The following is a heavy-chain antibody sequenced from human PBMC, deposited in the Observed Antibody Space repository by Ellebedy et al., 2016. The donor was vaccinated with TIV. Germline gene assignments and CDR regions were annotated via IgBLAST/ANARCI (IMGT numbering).Heavy chain of an antibody. V-gene: IGHV3-48*03. CDR1: GFTSSNYD. CDR3: ATLSPYSSSWTNDH. D-gene: IGHD6-13*01. Sequence: GESLKISCAVSGFTSSNYDMNWVRQAPGKGLEWISYISGSGSIKYYADSAKGRFTISRDNARKSLHLQVNGLRAEDTAIYYCATLSPYSSSWTNDHWGQGTLVTVSS. J-gene: IGHJ4*02. CDR2: ISGSGSIK.